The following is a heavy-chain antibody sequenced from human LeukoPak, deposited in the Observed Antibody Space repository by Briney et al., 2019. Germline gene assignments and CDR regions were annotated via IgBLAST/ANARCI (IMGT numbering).Heavy chain of an antibody. J-gene: IGHJ6*03. V-gene: IGHV4-30-4*08. D-gene: IGHD2-8*01. CDR2: IYYSGST. Sequence: PSETLSLTCTVSGGSISSGDYYWSWIRQPPGKGLEWIGYIYYSGSTYYNPSLKSRVTISVGTSKNQFSLKLSSVTAADTAVYYCATKNPNLSDLYYYYYYMDVWGKGTTVTVSS. CDR1: GGSISSGDYY. CDR3: ATKNPNLSDLYYYYYYMDV.